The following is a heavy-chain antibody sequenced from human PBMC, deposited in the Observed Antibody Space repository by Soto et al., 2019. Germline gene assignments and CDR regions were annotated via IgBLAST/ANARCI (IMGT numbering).Heavy chain of an antibody. CDR1: GFTFRSFA. D-gene: IGHD4-17*01. CDR3: GKGVGGYGVRPVGY. CDR2: FSGSGGTT. V-gene: IGHV3-23*01. Sequence: EVQLLESGGALVQPGGSLSLSCAASGFTFRSFAMNWVRQAPGKGLEWVSTISGSDQLEWVSAFSGSGGTTEYADSVKGRFTISRDNSKNTLYLQMNSLRADDTAVYYCGKGVGGYGVRPVGYWGQGTLVTVSS. J-gene: IGHJ4*02.